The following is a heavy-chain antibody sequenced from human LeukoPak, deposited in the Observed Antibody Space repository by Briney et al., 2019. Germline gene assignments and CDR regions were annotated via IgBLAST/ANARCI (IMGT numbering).Heavy chain of an antibody. Sequence: SETLSLTCTVSGGSISTSSYYWGWICQPPGKGLEWIGNMYYSGRTYYNPSLKSRVTISLDTSKNQFSLKLSSVTAADTAVYYCARSRGYTDGQTIDYWGQGTLVTVSS. CDR1: GGSISTSSYY. V-gene: IGHV4-39*07. J-gene: IGHJ4*02. CDR2: MYYSGRT. D-gene: IGHD5-18*01. CDR3: ARSRGYTDGQTIDY.